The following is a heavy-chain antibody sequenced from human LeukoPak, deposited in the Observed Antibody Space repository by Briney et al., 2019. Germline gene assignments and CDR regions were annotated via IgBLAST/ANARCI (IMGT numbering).Heavy chain of an antibody. CDR1: GFTFSIYW. CDR3: ARTTSYDYGDYGGAEYFQH. Sequence: PGGSLRLSCGASGFTFSIYWMSWVRQAPGKGLEWVANIKEDGSEKYYVDSVKGRFTISRDNAKNSLYLQMNSLRAEDTAVYYCARTTSYDYGDYGGAEYFQHGGQGTLVTVSS. V-gene: IGHV3-7*01. J-gene: IGHJ1*01. D-gene: IGHD4-17*01. CDR2: IKEDGSEK.